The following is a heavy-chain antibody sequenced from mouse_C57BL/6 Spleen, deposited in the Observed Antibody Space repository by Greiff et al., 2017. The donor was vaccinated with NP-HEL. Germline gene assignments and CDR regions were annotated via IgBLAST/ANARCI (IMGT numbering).Heavy chain of an antibody. CDR3: ARIDYERAMDY. Sequence: EFQLQQSGPELVKPGASVKISCKASGYTFTDYYMNWVKQSHGKSLEWIGDINPNNGGTSYNQKFKGKATLTVDKSSSTAYMELRSLTSEDSAVYYCARIDYERAMDYWGQGTSVTVSS. CDR1: GYTFTDYY. CDR2: INPNNGGT. V-gene: IGHV1-26*01. J-gene: IGHJ4*01. D-gene: IGHD2-4*01.